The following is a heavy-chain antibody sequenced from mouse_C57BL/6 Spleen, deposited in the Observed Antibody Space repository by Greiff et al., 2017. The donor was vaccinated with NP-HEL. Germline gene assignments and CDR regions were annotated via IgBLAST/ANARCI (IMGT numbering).Heavy chain of an antibody. V-gene: IGHV1-55*01. CDR3: ARRHDDYEGAWFAY. CDR2: IYPGSGST. CDR1: GYTFTSYW. Sequence: QVQLQQPGAELVKPGASVKMSCTASGYTFTSYWITWVKQRPGQGLEWIGDIYPGSGSTNYNEKFKSKATLTVDTASSTAYMQLSRLTSEDSAVYDCARRHDDYEGAWFAYWGQGTLVTVSA. D-gene: IGHD2-4*01. J-gene: IGHJ3*01.